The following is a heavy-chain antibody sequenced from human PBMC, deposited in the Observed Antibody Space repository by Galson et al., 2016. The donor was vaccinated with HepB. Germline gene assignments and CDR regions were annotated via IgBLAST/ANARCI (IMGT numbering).Heavy chain of an antibody. CDR2: TYHSGST. Sequence: SETLSLTCDVSGGSISSNNWWSWVRQPPGKGLEWIGETYHSGSTNYNPSLKSRVTMSVDKSKNQLSLRLSSVTAADTAVYYCASVKYSGAFTGIDYWGQGTLVTVSS. CDR1: GGSISSNNW. CDR3: ASVKYSGAFTGIDY. D-gene: IGHD2-21*01. J-gene: IGHJ4*02. V-gene: IGHV4-4*02.